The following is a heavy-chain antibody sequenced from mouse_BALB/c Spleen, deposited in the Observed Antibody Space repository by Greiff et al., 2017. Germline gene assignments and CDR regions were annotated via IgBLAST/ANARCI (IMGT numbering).Heavy chain of an antibody. CDR1: GYTFTSYV. Sequence: VQLKESGPELVKPGASVKMSCKASGYTFTSYVMHWVKQKPGQGLEWIGYINPYNDGTKYNEKFKGKATLTSDKSSSTAYMELSSLTSEDSAVYYCARSGYYGSSPYWYFDVWGAGTTVTVSS. J-gene: IGHJ1*01. CDR2: INPYNDGT. CDR3: ARSGYYGSSPYWYFDV. V-gene: IGHV1-14*01. D-gene: IGHD1-1*01.